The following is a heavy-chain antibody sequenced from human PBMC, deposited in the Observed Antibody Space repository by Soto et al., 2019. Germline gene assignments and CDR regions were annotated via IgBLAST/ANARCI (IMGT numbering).Heavy chain of an antibody. D-gene: IGHD3-22*01. J-gene: IGHJ1*01. Sequence: QVQLVESGGGVVQPGRSLRLSCAASGFSFSTNAMNWVRQAPGKGLEWVAVISYDGSNKYYADSVKGRFTISRDNSKNTLHLQMNSLRAEDTAVYYCVRGGDSSGYYYRQYFQHWGQGTLVTVSS. CDR1: GFSFSTNA. CDR3: VRGGDSSGYYYRQYFQH. CDR2: ISYDGSNK. V-gene: IGHV3-30-3*01.